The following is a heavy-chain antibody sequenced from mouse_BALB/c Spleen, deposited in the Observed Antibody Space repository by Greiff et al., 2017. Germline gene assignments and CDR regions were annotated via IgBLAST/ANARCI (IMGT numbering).Heavy chain of an antibody. J-gene: IGHJ4*01. V-gene: IGHV5-17*02. CDR2: ISSGSSTI. CDR3: EIFYYGNSCSMDY. D-gene: IGHD2-1*01. CDR1: GFTFSSFG. Sequence: EVQVVESGGGLVQPGGSRKLSCAASGFTFSSFGMHWVRQAPEKGLEWVAYISSGSSTIYYADTVKGRFTISRDNPKNTLFLQMTSLRSEDTAMFYCEIFYYGNSCSMDYGGQGTSVTVSS.